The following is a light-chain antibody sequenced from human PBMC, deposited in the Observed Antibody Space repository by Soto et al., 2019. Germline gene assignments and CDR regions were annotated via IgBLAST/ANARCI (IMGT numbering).Light chain of an antibody. CDR2: DVS. J-gene: IGLJ2*01. CDR3: SSYAGSYSLV. CDR1: SSDIGGYNY. V-gene: IGLV2-11*01. Sequence: QSALTQPRSVSGSRGQSVTISCTGTSSDIGGYNYVSWYQQRPDKAPKLMIYDVSKRPSGVPDRFSGSKSGNTASLTISGLQDEDEAEYSCSSYAGSYSLVFGGGTQLTVL.